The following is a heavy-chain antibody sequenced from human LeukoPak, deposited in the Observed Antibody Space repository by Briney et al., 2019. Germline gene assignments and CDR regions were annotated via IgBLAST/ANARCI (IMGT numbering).Heavy chain of an antibody. Sequence: PSETLSLTCTVSGGSISSSSYYWGWIRQPPGKGLEWIGSIYYSGSTYYNPSLKSRVTISVDTSKNQFSLKPSSVTAADTAVYYCARHFRRLYYVDYWGQGTLVTVSS. V-gene: IGHV4-39*01. CDR2: IYYSGST. CDR3: ARHFRRLYYVDY. J-gene: IGHJ4*02. CDR1: GGSISSSSYY. D-gene: IGHD3-10*01.